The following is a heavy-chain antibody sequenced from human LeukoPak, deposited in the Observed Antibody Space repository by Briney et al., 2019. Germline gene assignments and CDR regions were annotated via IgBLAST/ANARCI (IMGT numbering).Heavy chain of an antibody. J-gene: IGHJ4*02. CDR3: ARANFLYCSSSTCLFDY. CDR2: INPNDGDT. V-gene: IGHV1-2*02. CDR1: GYTFTDYY. Sequence: VASVKVSCKASGYTFTDYYMHWVRQAPGQGSEWMGWINPNDGDTNYAQKFQGRVTMTRDTSISTAHMEVSRLRSDDTAVYYCARANFLYCSSSTCLFDYWGQGTLVTVSS. D-gene: IGHD2-2*01.